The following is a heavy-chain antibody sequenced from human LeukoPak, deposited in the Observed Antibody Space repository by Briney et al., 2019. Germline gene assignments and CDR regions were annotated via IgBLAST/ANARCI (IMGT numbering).Heavy chain of an antibody. Sequence: PGGSLRLSCAASGFTFSDYYMSWIRQAPGKGLEWVAVISYDGSNKYYADSVKGRFTISRDNSKNTLYLQMNSLRAEDTAVYYCAKDRANYYDSSGYYYYWGQGTLVTVSS. CDR1: GFTFSDYY. J-gene: IGHJ4*02. V-gene: IGHV3-30*18. CDR3: AKDRANYYDSSGYYYY. D-gene: IGHD3-22*01. CDR2: ISYDGSNK.